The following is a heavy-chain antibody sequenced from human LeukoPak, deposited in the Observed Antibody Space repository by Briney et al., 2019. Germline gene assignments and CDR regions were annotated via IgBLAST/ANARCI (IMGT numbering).Heavy chain of an antibody. CDR1: GGSISSGGYY. V-gene: IGHV4-31*03. CDR3: ARGYCSSTSCYARSYYYYYGMYV. Sequence: PSETLSLTCTVSGGSISSGGYYWSWIRQHPGKGLEWIGYVYYSGSTYYNPSLKSRVTISVDTSKNQSSLKLSSVTAADTAVYYCARGYCSSTSCYARSYYYYYGMYVWGKGTTVTVSS. D-gene: IGHD2-2*01. J-gene: IGHJ6*04. CDR2: VYYSGST.